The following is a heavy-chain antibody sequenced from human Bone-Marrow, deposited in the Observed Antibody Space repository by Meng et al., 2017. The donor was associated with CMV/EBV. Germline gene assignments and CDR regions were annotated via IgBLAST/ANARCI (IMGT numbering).Heavy chain of an antibody. CDR1: GFTFSSYE. CDR3: ARALNYYYGMDV. Sequence: GGSLRLSCAASGFTFSSYEMNWVRQAPGKGLEWVSYISSSGSTIYYADSVKGRFTISRNNAKNSLYLQMNSLRAEDTALYYCARALNYYYGMDVWGQGTTVTVSS. CDR2: ISSSGSTI. J-gene: IGHJ6*02. V-gene: IGHV3-48*03.